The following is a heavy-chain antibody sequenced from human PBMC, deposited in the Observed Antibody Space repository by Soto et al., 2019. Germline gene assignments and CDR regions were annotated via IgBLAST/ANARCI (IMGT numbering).Heavy chain of an antibody. V-gene: IGHV1-18*04. CDR3: ARWRSRSRGSGTWFDP. CDR2: ISAYNGNT. D-gene: IGHD1-26*01. J-gene: IGHJ5*02. CDR1: GYTFTSYG. Sequence: QVQLVQSGAEVKKPGPSVKFSSKALGYTFTSYGTSWVRQPPGQGLEGMGWISAYNGNTNYEQKLQGRVTMTTDTSTSTAYMELRSLRSDDTAVYYCARWRSRSRGSGTWFDPWGQGTLVTVSS.